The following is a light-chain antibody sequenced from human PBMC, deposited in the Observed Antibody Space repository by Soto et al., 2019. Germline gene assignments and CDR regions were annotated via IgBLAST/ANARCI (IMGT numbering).Light chain of an antibody. CDR2: GAS. J-gene: IGKJ1*01. Sequence: EIVMTQSPGTLSVSPGEGATLSCRASQTVSNNLAWYQQKPGQAPRLLIYGASTRATGIPARFSGSGSGTEFTLTISSLQSEDFAVYYCQQHNNWPRTFGQGTKVDIK. CDR3: QQHNNWPRT. V-gene: IGKV3-15*01. CDR1: QTVSNN.